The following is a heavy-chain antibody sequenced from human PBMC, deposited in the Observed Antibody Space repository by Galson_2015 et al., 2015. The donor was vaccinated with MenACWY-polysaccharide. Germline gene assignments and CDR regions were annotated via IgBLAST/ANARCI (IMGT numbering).Heavy chain of an antibody. V-gene: IGHV3-43*02. Sequence: SLRLSCAASGFTFDDYAMHWVRQTPGKGLDWVSIIRADGGYTDYVDSVKGRFTTSRDNSKNSLYLHMASLRLEDTAVYYCVKDMGAGAGALDFWGQGTLVTVSS. D-gene: IGHD6-13*01. CDR1: GFTFDDYA. CDR3: VKDMGAGAGALDF. J-gene: IGHJ4*02. CDR2: IRADGGYT.